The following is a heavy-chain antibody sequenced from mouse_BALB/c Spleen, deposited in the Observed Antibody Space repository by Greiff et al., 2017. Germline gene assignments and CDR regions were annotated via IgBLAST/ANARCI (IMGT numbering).Heavy chain of an antibody. J-gene: IGHJ4*01. CDR2: IDPANGNT. D-gene: IGHD2-4*01. V-gene: IGHV14-3*02. CDR3: ARSGLRRGMDY. Sequence: EVQLQQSGAELVKPGASVKLSCTASGFNIKDTYMHWVKQRPEQGLEWIGRIDPANGNTKYDPKFQGKATITADTSSNTAYLQLSSLTSEDTAVYYCARSGLRRGMDYWGQGTSVTVSS. CDR1: GFNIKDTY.